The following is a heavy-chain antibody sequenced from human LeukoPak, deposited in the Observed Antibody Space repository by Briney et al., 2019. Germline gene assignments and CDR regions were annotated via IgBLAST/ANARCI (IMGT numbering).Heavy chain of an antibody. J-gene: IGHJ6*03. Sequence: ASVKVSCKASGYTFTSYDINWVRQATGQGLEWMGWMNPNSGNTGYAQKFQGRVTMTRNTSISTAYMELSSLRSEDTAVYYCAREHGEVATTPIKGWYYYYMDVWGKGTTVTVSS. CDR1: GYTFTSYD. V-gene: IGHV1-8*01. CDR3: AREHGEVATTPIKGWYYYYMDV. D-gene: IGHD5-12*01. CDR2: MNPNSGNT.